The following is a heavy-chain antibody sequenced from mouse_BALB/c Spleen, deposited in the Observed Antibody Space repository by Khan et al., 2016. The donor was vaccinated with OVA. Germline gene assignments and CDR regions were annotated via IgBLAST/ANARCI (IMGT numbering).Heavy chain of an antibody. CDR1: GNTFTSYG. Sequence: EVQLQESGAELGRPGSSVKLSCKTSGNTFTSYGIKWVKQRPGQDLEWIGYIYPGNGYTEYNEKFQGKAILTSDTSSSTAYMQLRSLTSEDSAIYFCTTAYYKYYFDYWGQGTTLTVSS. J-gene: IGHJ2*01. CDR3: TTAYYKYYFDY. D-gene: IGHD2-12*01. CDR2: IYPGNGYT. V-gene: IGHV1S134*01.